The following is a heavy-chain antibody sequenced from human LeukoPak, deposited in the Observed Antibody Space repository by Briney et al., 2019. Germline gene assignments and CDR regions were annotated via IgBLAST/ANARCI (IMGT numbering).Heavy chain of an antibody. V-gene: IGHV3-30*18. CDR1: GFTFINAW. D-gene: IGHD3-16*01. CDR2: ISHDGNNK. Sequence: GGSLRLSCAASGFTFINAWMAWVRQAPGKGLEWLAVISHDGNNKYYAGSVKGRIAISRDNSMNTLYLQMNSLRAEDTAVYYCAKVRWGSDNALDSWGQGTLVTGSS. CDR3: AKVRWGSDNALDS. J-gene: IGHJ4*02.